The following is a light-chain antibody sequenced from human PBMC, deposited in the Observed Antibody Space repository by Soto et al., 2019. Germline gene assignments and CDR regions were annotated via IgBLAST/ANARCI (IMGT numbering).Light chain of an antibody. CDR2: GAS. CDR1: QSIGTN. Sequence: ETVMTQSPATLSVSPGDRVTLSCRASQSIGTNLLWLQQSPGQPPRLLISGASDRVAGVPDRFSGSGSGTDFTLTISGLQSEDCAVYYCQQYAGWPRTFGQWTKLEIK. CDR3: QQYAGWPRT. J-gene: IGKJ2*01. V-gene: IGKV3-15*01.